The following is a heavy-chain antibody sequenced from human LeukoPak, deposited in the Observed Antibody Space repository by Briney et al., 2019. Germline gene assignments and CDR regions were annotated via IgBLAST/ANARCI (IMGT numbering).Heavy chain of an antibody. CDR2: TYPEDSDT. J-gene: IGHJ3*02. CDR3: ARETFEGTAFDI. V-gene: IGHV5-51*01. D-gene: IGHD3-10*01. Sequence: GESLKISCKGSGFSFPTYWIGWVRQMPGKGLEWMGITYPEDSDTRYSPSFQGHVTMSADTSIMTAYLHWSSLKASDTAMYYCARETFEGTAFDIWGQGTMVTVSS. CDR1: GFSFPTYW.